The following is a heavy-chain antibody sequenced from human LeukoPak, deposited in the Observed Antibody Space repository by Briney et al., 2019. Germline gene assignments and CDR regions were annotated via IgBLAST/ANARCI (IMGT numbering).Heavy chain of an antibody. CDR1: GGSISSSSYY. CDR2: IYYSGST. CDR3: ASLPATMVRGVPFDY. J-gene: IGHJ4*02. Sequence: SSETLSLTCTVSGGSISSSSYYWGWIRQPLGKGLEWIGSIYYSGSTYYNPSLKSRVTISVDTSKNRFSLKLSSVTAADTAVYYCASLPATMVRGVPFDYWGQGTLVTVSS. D-gene: IGHD3-10*01. V-gene: IGHV4-39*01.